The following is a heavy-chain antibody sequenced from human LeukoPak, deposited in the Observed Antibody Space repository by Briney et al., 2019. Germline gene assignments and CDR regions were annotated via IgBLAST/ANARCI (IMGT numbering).Heavy chain of an antibody. CDR2: ISSSSSTI. CDR1: GFTFSSYS. D-gene: IGHD6-13*01. CDR3: AREGIAAAGLYYYYYGMDV. J-gene: IGHJ6*02. Sequence: GGSLRLSCAASGFTFSSYSMNWVRQAPGKGLEWVSYISSSSSTIYYADSVKGRFTISRDNAKNSLYLQMNSLRAEDTAVYYCAREGIAAAGLYYYYYGMDVWSQGTTVTVSS. V-gene: IGHV3-48*04.